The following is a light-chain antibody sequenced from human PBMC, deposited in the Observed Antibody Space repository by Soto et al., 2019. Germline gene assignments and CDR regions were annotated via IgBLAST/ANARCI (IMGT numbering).Light chain of an antibody. CDR2: DVS. CDR1: SIDVGGNKY. V-gene: IGLV2-14*03. Sequence: QSALNQPASVSGAPGQSITISCTGTSIDVGGNKYVSWYQHYPGKAPKLMICDVSNRPSGVSNRFSGSKSGNTASLTISGLQAEDEADYYCSAFTGTTYVFGNGTKVTVL. J-gene: IGLJ1*01. CDR3: SAFTGTTYV.